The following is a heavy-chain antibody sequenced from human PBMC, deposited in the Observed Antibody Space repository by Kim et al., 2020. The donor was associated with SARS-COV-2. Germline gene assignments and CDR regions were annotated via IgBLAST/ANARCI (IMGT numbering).Heavy chain of an antibody. D-gene: IGHD5-12*01. V-gene: IGHV4-31*03. CDR1: GGSISSGGYY. Sequence: SETLSLTCTVSGGSISSGGYYWSWIRQHPGKGLEWIGYIYYSGSTYYNPSLKSRVTISVDTSKNQFSLKLSSVTAADTAVYYCAGARRGSGYDIDYWGQGTLVTVSS. J-gene: IGHJ4*02. CDR3: AGARRGSGYDIDY. CDR2: IYYSGST.